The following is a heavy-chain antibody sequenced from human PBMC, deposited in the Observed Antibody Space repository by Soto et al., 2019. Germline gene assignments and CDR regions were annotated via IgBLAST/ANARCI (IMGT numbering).Heavy chain of an antibody. D-gene: IGHD1-1*01. CDR3: ARKDNCNDDDY. V-gene: IGHV3-21*01. J-gene: IGHJ4*02. Sequence: GGSLRLSCAASGFTFSSYSMNWVRQAPGKGLEWVSSISSSSSYIYYADSVKGRFTISRDNAKNSLYLQMNSLRAEDTAVYYCARKDNCNDDDYWGQGTLVTVSS. CDR1: GFTFSSYS. CDR2: ISSSSSYI.